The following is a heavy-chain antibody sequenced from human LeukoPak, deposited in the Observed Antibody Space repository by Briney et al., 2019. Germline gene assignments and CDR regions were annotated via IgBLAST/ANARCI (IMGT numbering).Heavy chain of an antibody. CDR1: GGSISSGGYY. Sequence: SETLSLTCTVSGGSISSGGYYWSWIRQPPGKGLEWIGEINHSGSTNYNPSLKSRVTISVDTSKNQFSLKLSSVTAADTAVYYCARVGADGSGFLFDYWGQGTLVTVSS. CDR3: ARVGADGSGFLFDY. V-gene: IGHV4-39*07. J-gene: IGHJ4*02. D-gene: IGHD3-10*01. CDR2: INHSGST.